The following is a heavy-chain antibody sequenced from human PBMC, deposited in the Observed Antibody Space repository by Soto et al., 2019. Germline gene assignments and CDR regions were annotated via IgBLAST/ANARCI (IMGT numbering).Heavy chain of an antibody. CDR3: CATRGIXXXXXXS. CDR1: GDSISRYGFY. CDR2: ISYSGNP. V-gene: IGHV4-31*03. J-gene: IGHJ5*01. D-gene: IGHD3-10*01. Sequence: QVQLQESGPGLVKPSQTLSLTCSVSGDSISRYGFYWSWIRQRPGKGLEWIGYISYSGNPYFNPXXXXRATISIXXSXXXXSLRLSXXXXXXXXXXYCATRGIXXXXXXSWG.